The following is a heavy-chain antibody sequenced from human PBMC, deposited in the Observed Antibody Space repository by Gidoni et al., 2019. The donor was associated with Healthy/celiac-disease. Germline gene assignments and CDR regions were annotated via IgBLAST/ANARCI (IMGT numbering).Heavy chain of an antibody. CDR2: ISGSGGST. V-gene: IGHV3-23*01. CDR3: AGRYYDSSGYSRFDAFDI. CDR1: GFTFSRYA. J-gene: IGHJ3*02. Sequence: EVQLLESGGGLVQPGGSPRLSCSASGFTFSRYAMSWVRQAPGKGLEWVSAISGSGGSTYYADSVKGRFTISRDNSKNTLYLQMNSLRAEDTAVYYCAGRYYDSSGYSRFDAFDIWGQGTMVTVSS. D-gene: IGHD3-22*01.